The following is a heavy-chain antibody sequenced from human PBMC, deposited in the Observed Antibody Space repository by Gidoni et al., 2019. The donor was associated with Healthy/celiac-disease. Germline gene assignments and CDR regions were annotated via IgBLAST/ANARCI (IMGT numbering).Heavy chain of an antibody. CDR2: IRGSGGSR. D-gene: IGHD6-19*01. V-gene: IGHV3-23*01. J-gene: IGHJ3*02. CDR1: GFTFSSYA. Sequence: EVQLLESGGGLVQPGGSLRLSCAASGFTFSSYAMSWVRQAPGKGLAWVSAIRGSGGSRYYADSVKGRFTISRDNSKNALYLQMNSLRAEDTAVYYCAKGFSSGWYHDAFDIWGQGTMVTVSS. CDR3: AKGFSSGWYHDAFDI.